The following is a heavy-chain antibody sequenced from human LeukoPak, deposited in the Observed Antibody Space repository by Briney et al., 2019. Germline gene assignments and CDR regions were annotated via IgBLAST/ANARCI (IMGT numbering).Heavy chain of an antibody. V-gene: IGHV1-3*01. CDR3: ARVSSSWSGSFGY. CDR1: GYTFTSYA. Sequence: WASAKVSCKASGYTFTSYAMHWVRQALGQRLEWMGWINAGNGNTKYSQKFQGRVTITRDTSASTAYMDLSSLRSEDTAVYYRARVSSSWSGSFGYWGQGTLVTVSS. D-gene: IGHD6-13*01. CDR2: INAGNGNT. J-gene: IGHJ4*02.